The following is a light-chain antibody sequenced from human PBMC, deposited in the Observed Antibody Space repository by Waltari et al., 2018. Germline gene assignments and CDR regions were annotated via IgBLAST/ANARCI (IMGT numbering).Light chain of an antibody. CDR3: QSYDSSLSGSF. J-gene: IGLJ1*01. CDR1: SSNIGAGFD. Sequence: QSVLTQPPSVSGAPGQRVTISCTGSSSNIGAGFDVHWYQQLPGTAPKLLIYGNSNRPSGVPDRFSGSKSGTSASLAITGLQAEDEADYYGQSYDSSLSGSFFGTGTKVTVL. V-gene: IGLV1-40*01. CDR2: GNS.